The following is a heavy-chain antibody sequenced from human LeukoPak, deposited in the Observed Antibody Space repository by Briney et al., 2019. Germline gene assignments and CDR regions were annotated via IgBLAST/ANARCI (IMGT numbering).Heavy chain of an antibody. J-gene: IGHJ4*02. Sequence: GGSLRLSCAASGFTFSSYGMHWVRQAPGKGLEWVAVIWYDGSNKYYADSVKGRFTISRDNSKNTLYLQMNSLRAEDTAVYYCANGMRQLWFDYWGQGTLVTVSS. CDR3: ANGMRQLWFDY. D-gene: IGHD5-18*01. CDR1: GFTFSSYG. V-gene: IGHV3-33*06. CDR2: IWYDGSNK.